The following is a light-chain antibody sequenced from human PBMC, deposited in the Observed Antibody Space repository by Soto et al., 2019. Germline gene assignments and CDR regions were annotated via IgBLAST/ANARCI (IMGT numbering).Light chain of an antibody. CDR2: GNS. V-gene: IGLV1-40*01. CDR3: QSYDSSLSAG. CDR1: SSNIGAGYD. J-gene: IGLJ2*01. Sequence: QPVLTQPPSVSGAPGQRVTISCTGSSSNIGAGYDVHWYQQLPGTAPKLLIYGNSNRPSGVPDRFSGSKSGTSASLAITGLQAEDEADYYCQSYDSSLSAGFGGGTKLTVL.